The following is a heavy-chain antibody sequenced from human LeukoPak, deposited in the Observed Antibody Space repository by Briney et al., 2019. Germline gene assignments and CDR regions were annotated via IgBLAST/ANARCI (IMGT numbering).Heavy chain of an antibody. D-gene: IGHD6-6*01. V-gene: IGHV3-9*01. CDR1: GFTFDDYA. CDR2: ISWNSGSI. J-gene: IGHJ4*02. CDR3: AKAAGYSSSSGLFDY. Sequence: LRLSCAASGFTFDDYAMHWVRQAPGKGLEWVSGISWNSGSIGYADSVKGRFTISRDNAKNSLYLQMNSLRAEDTALYYCAKAAGYSSSSGLFDYWGQGTLVTVSS.